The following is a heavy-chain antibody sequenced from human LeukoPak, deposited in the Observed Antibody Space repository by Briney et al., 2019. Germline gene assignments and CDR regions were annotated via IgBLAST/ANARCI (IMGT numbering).Heavy chain of an antibody. CDR1: GFTANTNY. V-gene: IGHV3-53*01. D-gene: IGHD1-26*01. J-gene: IGHJ6*04. Sequence: GGSLRLSCAASGFTANTNYMSWVRQAPGKGLEWVSLMHSVGTTYYADSVKGRFTFSRDNSKNTLYLQMNNLRAEDTAVYYCARDGSSGRGYYYYYGMDVWGEGTTVTVSS. CDR3: ARDGSSGRGYYYYYGMDV. CDR2: MHSVGTT.